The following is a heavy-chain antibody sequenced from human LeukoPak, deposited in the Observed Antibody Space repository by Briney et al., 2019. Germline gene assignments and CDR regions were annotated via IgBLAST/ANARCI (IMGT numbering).Heavy chain of an antibody. V-gene: IGHV3-48*02. CDR1: GFTFSSYA. J-gene: IGHJ4*02. CDR2: ISSSISTI. CDR3: ARGHTDYYFDY. Sequence: QPGGSLRLSCAASGFTFSSYAMSWVRQAPGKGLEWVSHISSSISTIYYADSVKGRFTISRDNARNSLYLQMSSLRDEDTAVYYCARGHTDYYFDYWGQGTLVTVSS.